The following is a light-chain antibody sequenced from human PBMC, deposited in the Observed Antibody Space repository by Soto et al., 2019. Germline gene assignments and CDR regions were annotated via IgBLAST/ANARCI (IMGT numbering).Light chain of an antibody. Sequence: EIVLTQSPATLSLSPGERATLSCRASQSVSSSLGWYQQKPGQPPRLLIYDASKRVTGIPARFSGSGSGTDFTLAISSLEPEDFAVYFCQQRTDGWTLSQGTKVDIK. CDR3: QQRTDGWT. CDR2: DAS. CDR1: QSVSSS. J-gene: IGKJ1*01. V-gene: IGKV3-11*01.